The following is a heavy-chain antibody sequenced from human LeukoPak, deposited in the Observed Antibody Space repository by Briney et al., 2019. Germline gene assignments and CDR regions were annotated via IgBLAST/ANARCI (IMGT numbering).Heavy chain of an antibody. CDR3: AREISSSWYGGNWFDP. D-gene: IGHD6-13*01. V-gene: IGHV1-8*03. J-gene: IGHJ5*02. CDR2: INPNSGNT. CDR1: GYTFTGYY. Sequence: ASVKVSCKASGYTFTGYYMHWVRQAPGQGLEWMGWINPNSGNTGYAQKFQGRVTITRNTSISTAYMELSSLRSEDTAVYYCAREISSSWYGGNWFDPWGQGTLVTVSS.